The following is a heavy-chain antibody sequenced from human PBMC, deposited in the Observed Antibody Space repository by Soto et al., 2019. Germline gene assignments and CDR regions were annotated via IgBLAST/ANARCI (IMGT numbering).Heavy chain of an antibody. J-gene: IGHJ4*01. CDR1: GGSISTYF. CDR3: ARSRDGAVTNPCYSDY. D-gene: IGHD4-17*01. CDR2: INYSGNT. Sequence: QVQLQESGPGLVKPSETLSLICTVSGGSISTYFWSWIRQPPGKGLEWIAYINYSGNTNYNPSLKSRVTISXGTXYXPYSPQLSSVPAADTAMYYCARSRDGAVTNPCYSDYWGHGTLVTVSS. V-gene: IGHV4-59*01.